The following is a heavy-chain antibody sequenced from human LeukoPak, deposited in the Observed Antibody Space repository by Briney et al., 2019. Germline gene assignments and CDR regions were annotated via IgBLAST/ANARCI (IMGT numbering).Heavy chain of an antibody. J-gene: IGHJ3*02. CDR1: GFTFSSYA. CDR3: ARGFTGDAVDI. Sequence: GGSLRLSCAASGFTFSSYAMSWVRQAPGKGLEWVSAISGSGGSTYYADSVKGRFTISRDNAKNSLYLQMNSLRAEDTAVYYCARGFTGDAVDIWGQGTMVTVSS. D-gene: IGHD3-9*01. V-gene: IGHV3-23*01. CDR2: ISGSGGST.